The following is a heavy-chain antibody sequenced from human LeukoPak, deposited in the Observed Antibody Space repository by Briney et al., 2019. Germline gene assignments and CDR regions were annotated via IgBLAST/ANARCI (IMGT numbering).Heavy chain of an antibody. CDR3: ARDWAPMVRYWFDP. V-gene: IGHV1-69*04. D-gene: IGHD3-10*01. Sequence: GAPVKVSCKASGGTFSSYAISWVRQAPGQGLEWMGRIIPIFGIANYAQKFQGRVAITADKSTSTAYMELSSLRSEDTAVYYCARDWAPMVRYWFDPWGQGTLVTVSS. CDR2: IIPIFGIA. CDR1: GGTFSSYA. J-gene: IGHJ5*02.